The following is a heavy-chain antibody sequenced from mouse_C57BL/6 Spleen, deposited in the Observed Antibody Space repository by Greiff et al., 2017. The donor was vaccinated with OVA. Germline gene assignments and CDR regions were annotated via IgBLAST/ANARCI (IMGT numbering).Heavy chain of an antibody. Sequence: VQLQQPGAELVKPGASVKLSCKASGYTFTSYWMHWVKQRPGQGLEWIGMIHPNSGSTNYNEKFKSKATLTVDKSSSTAYMQLSSLTSEDSAVYYCAREGVNWDHYFDYWGQGTTLTVSS. CDR2: IHPNSGST. D-gene: IGHD4-1*01. CDR1: GYTFTSYW. V-gene: IGHV1-64*01. CDR3: AREGVNWDHYFDY. J-gene: IGHJ2*01.